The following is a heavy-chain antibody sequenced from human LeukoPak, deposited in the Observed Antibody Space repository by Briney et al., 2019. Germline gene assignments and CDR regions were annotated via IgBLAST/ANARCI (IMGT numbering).Heavy chain of an antibody. V-gene: IGHV1-3*01. CDR2: IYGDNGNT. CDR3: ARGWGGDCYHVH. CDR1: GYTFTSYA. Sequence: VASVKVSCKASGYTFTSYAMHWVRQAPGQRLEWMGWIYGDNGNTKYSQKFQGRVSITRDTSASTVYMELSSLGSEDTAVYYCARGWGGDCYHVHWGQGTLVTVSS. D-gene: IGHD2-21*02. J-gene: IGHJ4*02.